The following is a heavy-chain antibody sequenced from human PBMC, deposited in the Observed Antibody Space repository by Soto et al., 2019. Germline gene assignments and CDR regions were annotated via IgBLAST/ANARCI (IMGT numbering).Heavy chain of an antibody. CDR1: GFIFSNYG. Sequence: GGSLRLSCAASGFIFSNYGMHWGRQAPGKGLAWVAVISYDGSKKYYADSVKGRFTISRDNSKNTLYLQMNSLRGEDTAVYYCAKDQELRNWNYYYGLDVWGQGTTVTVSS. V-gene: IGHV3-30*18. D-gene: IGHD2-21*01. CDR2: ISYDGSKK. J-gene: IGHJ6*02. CDR3: AKDQELRNWNYYYGLDV.